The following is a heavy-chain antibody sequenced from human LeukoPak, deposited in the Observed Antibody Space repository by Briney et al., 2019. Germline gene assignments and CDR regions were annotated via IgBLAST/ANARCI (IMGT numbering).Heavy chain of an antibody. D-gene: IGHD3-10*01. J-gene: IGHJ4*02. V-gene: IGHV3-23*01. CDR3: AKDLADRGDY. CDR2: ISGSGGST. CDR1: GFIFSSYA. Sequence: GGSLRLSCAASGFIFSSYAMSWVRQAPGKGLEWVSAISGSGGSTYYADSVKGRFTISRDNSKNTLYLQINSLRAEDTAVYYCAKDLADRGDYWGQGTLVTVSS.